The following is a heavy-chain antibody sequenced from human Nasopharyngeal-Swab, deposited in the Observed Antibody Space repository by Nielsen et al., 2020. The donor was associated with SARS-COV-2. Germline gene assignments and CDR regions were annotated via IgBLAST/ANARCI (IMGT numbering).Heavy chain of an antibody. J-gene: IGHJ6*02. Sequence: GGSLRLSCTGSGYIFANYWIAWVRQMPGIGLEWMGMIYPRDSDTRYSPSFQGQVTISADKSISTAYLQWSSLKASDTAMYYCVRPEGVATSFKYYFQYGMDVWGQGTMVTVPS. V-gene: IGHV5-51*01. D-gene: IGHD5-12*01. CDR3: VRPEGVATSFKYYFQYGMDV. CDR1: GYIFANYW. CDR2: IYPRDSDT.